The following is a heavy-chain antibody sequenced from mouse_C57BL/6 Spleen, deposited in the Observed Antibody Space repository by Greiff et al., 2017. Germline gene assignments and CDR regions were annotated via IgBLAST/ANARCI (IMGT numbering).Heavy chain of an antibody. D-gene: IGHD1-1*01. V-gene: IGHV1-9*01. Sequence: QVQLQQSGAELMKPGASVKLSCKATGYTFTGYWIEWVKQRPGHGLEWIGEILPGSGSTNYNEKFKGKATFTADKSSNTAYMQLSSLTTEDSAIYSCARASATVVYYYAMDYWGQGTSVTVSS. J-gene: IGHJ4*01. CDR3: ARASATVVYYYAMDY. CDR1: GYTFTGYW. CDR2: ILPGSGST.